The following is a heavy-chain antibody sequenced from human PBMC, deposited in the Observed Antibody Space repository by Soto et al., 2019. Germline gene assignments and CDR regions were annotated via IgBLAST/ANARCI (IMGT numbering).Heavy chain of an antibody. J-gene: IGHJ6*02. CDR3: ARDAEVIVVVPAAIGMNV. CDR1: GYTFTSYG. CDR2: ISAYNGNT. Sequence: GASVKVSCKASGYTFTSYGISWVRQAPGQGLEWMGWISAYNGNTNYAQKLQGRVTMTTDTSTSTAYMELRSLRSDDTAVYYCARDAEVIVVVPAAIGMNVWGQGTTVTVSS. V-gene: IGHV1-18*01. D-gene: IGHD2-2*01.